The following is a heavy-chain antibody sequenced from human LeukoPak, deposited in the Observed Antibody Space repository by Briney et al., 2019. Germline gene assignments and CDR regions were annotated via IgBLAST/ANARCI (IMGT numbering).Heavy chain of an antibody. CDR3: SRDRLGGLDY. D-gene: IGHD5-12*01. CDR2: ISTMSNYI. Sequence: SGGSLRLSCAASGFDFSTYAINWVRRAPGKGLEWVSSISTMSNYIFYGDSVKGRFTISRDNAKNSVYLQMNSLRPEDTAVYYCSRDRLGGLDYWGQGTLVTVSS. CDR1: GFDFSTYA. V-gene: IGHV3-21*01. J-gene: IGHJ4*02.